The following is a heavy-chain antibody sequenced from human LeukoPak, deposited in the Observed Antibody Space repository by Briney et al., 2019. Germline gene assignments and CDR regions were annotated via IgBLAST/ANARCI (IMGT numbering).Heavy chain of an antibody. CDR2: INHSGST. CDR3: ARVLQPYNRPRTKWFDP. Sequence: SSETLSLTCTVSGGSISSGGYYWSWIRQPPGKGLEWIGEINHSGSTNYNPSLKSRVTISVDTSKNQFSLKLSSVTAADTAVYYCARVLQPYNRPRTKWFDPWGQGTLVTVSS. CDR1: GGSISSGGYY. J-gene: IGHJ5*02. D-gene: IGHD1-14*01. V-gene: IGHV4-39*07.